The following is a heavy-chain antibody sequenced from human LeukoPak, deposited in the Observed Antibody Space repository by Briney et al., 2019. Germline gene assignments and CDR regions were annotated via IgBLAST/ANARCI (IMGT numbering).Heavy chain of an antibody. CDR2: IWYDGSNK. J-gene: IGHJ4*02. Sequence: PGGSLRLSCAASGFTFSSYGMHWVRQAPGKGLEWVAVIWYDGSNKYYADSVKGRFTISRDNSKNTLYLQMNNLRAEDTAVYYCARDQLAYYYDSSGYPFDYWGQGTLVTVSS. D-gene: IGHD3-22*01. CDR3: ARDQLAYYYDSSGYPFDY. V-gene: IGHV3-33*01. CDR1: GFTFSSYG.